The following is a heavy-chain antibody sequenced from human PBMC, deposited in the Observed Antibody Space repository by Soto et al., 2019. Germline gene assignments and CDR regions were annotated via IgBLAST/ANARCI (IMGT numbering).Heavy chain of an antibody. CDR2: ISAYNGNT. CDR3: ARDNGSGNRPRGVYNWFDP. J-gene: IGHJ5*02. Sequence: QVQLVQSGAEVKKPGASVKVSCKTSGYTFTSYGISWVRQAPGQGLEWMGWISAYNGNTNYAQKLQGRVTMTTDTSTSTAYMELRSLRSDDTAVYYCARDNGSGNRPRGVYNWFDPWGQGTLVTVSS. D-gene: IGHD3-10*01. V-gene: IGHV1-18*01. CDR1: GYTFTSYG.